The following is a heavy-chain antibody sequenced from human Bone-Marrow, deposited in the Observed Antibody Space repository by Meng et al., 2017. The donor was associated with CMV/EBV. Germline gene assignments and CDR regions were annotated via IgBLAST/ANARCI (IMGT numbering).Heavy chain of an antibody. D-gene: IGHD5-12*01. V-gene: IGHV4-39*01. CDR3: ARQVRLLGRDI. Sequence: GSLRLSCNVSGGSVSSSPYYWGWIRQPPGKGLEWIGNIHYTGSTYYNPSLKSRVTISLDTSNNRFSLKVTSVTAADTAVYYCARQVRLLGRDIWGQGTMVTVAS. J-gene: IGHJ3*02. CDR2: IHYTGST. CDR1: GGSVSSSPYY.